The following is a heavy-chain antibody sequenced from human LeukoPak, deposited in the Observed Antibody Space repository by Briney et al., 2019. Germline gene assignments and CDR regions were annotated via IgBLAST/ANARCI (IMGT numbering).Heavy chain of an antibody. J-gene: IGHJ5*02. D-gene: IGHD6-13*01. CDR3: ARDLGIAAAATFGWFDP. V-gene: IGHV4-59*12. Sequence: PSETLSLTCTVSGGSISGYYWSWIRQPPGKGLEWIGYIYYSGSTNYNPSLKSRVTISVDTSKNQFSLKLSSVTAADTAVYYCARDLGIAAAATFGWFDPWGQGTLVTVSS. CDR2: IYYSGST. CDR1: GGSISGYY.